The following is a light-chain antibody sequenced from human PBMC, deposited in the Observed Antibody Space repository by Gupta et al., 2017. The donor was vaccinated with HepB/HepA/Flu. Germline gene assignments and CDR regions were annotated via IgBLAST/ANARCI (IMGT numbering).Light chain of an antibody. J-gene: IGLJ1*01. V-gene: IGLV2-8*01. Sequence: HSALTHPPSASVSPGQSVTISCTGTSSDVGGYNYVSWYQQHPGKAPKLMIYEVSKRPSGVPDRFSGSKSGNTASLTVSGLQAEDEADYYCSSYAGSTYVFGTGTKVTVL. CDR3: SSYAGSTYV. CDR1: SSDVGGYNY. CDR2: EVS.